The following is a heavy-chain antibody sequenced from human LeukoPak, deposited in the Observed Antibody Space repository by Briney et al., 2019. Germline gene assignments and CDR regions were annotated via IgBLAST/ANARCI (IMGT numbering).Heavy chain of an antibody. CDR1: GFTFSGYS. V-gene: IGHV3-23*01. D-gene: IGHD3-10*01. CDR2: ICGVSESF. J-gene: IGHJ6*02. CDR3: ARRWLGDPYGMDV. Sequence: PGGSLRLSCTASGFTFSGYSMNWIRQAPGKGLEWVSIICGVSESFYYADSVKGRFTVSRDNSKDTLYLQINSLRDEDTAVYYCARRWLGDPYGMDVWGQGTTVSVSS.